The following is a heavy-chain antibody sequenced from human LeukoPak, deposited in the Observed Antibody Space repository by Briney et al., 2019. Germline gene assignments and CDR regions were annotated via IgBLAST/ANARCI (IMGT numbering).Heavy chain of an antibody. CDR3: ARGHNYDYVWGSYRTFDY. CDR2: IYYSGST. V-gene: IGHV4-31*03. CDR1: GGSISSGGYF. J-gene: IGHJ4*02. D-gene: IGHD3-16*02. Sequence: SETLSLTCTVSGGSISSGGYFWSWIRQHPGKGLEWIGYIYYSGSTYYNPSLKSRVTISVDTSKNQFSLKLSSVTAADTAVYYCARGHNYDYVWGSYRTFDYWGQGTLVTVSS.